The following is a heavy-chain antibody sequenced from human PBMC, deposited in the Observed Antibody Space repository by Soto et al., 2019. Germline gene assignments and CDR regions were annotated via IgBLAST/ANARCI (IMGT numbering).Heavy chain of an antibody. J-gene: IGHJ4*02. CDR2: ISASVGST. D-gene: IGHD3-10*01. CDR1: GFTFSNYA. CDR3: AKGGQSYDY. Sequence: GGSLRLSCAASGFTFSNYAMIWVRQAPGKGLEWVSAISASVGSTYYTDSVKGRFTISRDNSKSTLYLQMNSLRAEDTAVYYCAKGGQSYDYWGQGTLVTVSS. V-gene: IGHV3-23*01.